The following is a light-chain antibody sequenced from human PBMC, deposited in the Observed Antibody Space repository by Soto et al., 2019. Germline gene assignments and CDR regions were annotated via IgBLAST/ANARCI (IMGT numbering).Light chain of an antibody. Sequence: EIVMTQSPATLSASPGERATLSCRASQSVSTNLAWYQQKPGQAPRLLIYDASTMATGIPARFSGSGSGTEFTLTISGLQSEDFAVYYWQQYNNWPPYTFGQGTKLEI. CDR2: DAS. CDR1: QSVSTN. J-gene: IGKJ2*01. V-gene: IGKV3-15*01. CDR3: QQYNNWPPYT.